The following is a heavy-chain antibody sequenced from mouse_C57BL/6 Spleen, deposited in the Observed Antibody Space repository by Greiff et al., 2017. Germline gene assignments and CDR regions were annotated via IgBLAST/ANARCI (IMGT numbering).Heavy chain of an antibody. J-gene: IGHJ3*01. V-gene: IGHV1-42*01. CDR1: GYSFTGYY. Sequence: EVQLQQSGPELVKPGASVKISCKASGYSFTGYYMNWVKQSPEKSLEWIGEINPSTGGTTYNQKFKAKATLTVDKSSSTAYMQLKSLTSEDSAVYYCARFPSFAYWGQGTLVTVSA. CDR3: ARFPSFAY. CDR2: INPSTGGT.